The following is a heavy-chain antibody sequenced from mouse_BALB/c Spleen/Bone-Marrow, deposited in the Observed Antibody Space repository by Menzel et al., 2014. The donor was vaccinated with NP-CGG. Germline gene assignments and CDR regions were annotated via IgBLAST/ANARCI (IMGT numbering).Heavy chain of an antibody. CDR1: GYTFTDYV. Sequence: VQLQQSGPELVKPGASVKMSCKASGYTFTDYVISWVKQRTGQGLEWIGEIYPGSGSTYYNEKFKGKATLTADKSSNTAYMQLSSLTSEDSAVYFCARSRYDDGYYFYYWGQGTTLTISS. J-gene: IGHJ2*01. CDR3: ARSRYDDGYYFYY. D-gene: IGHD2-14*01. V-gene: IGHV1-77*01. CDR2: IYPGSGST.